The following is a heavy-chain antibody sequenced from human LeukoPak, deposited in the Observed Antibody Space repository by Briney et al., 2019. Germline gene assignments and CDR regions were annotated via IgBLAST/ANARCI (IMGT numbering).Heavy chain of an antibody. D-gene: IGHD1-14*01. V-gene: IGHV1-45*02. CDR2: ITPFNGNT. CDR1: GYAFTGYY. Sequence: ASVKVSCKASGYAFTGYYMHWVRQAPGQALEWMGWITPFNGNTNYAQKFQDRVTITRDRSMSTAYMELSSLRSEDTAMYYCARQGAGDGMDVWGQGTTVTVSS. CDR3: ARQGAGDGMDV. J-gene: IGHJ6*02.